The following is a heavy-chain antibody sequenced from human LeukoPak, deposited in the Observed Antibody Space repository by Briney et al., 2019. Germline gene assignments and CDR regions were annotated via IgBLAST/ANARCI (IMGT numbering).Heavy chain of an antibody. CDR3: ASAVKYCSSTSCKLGYYGMDV. Sequence: ASVKVSCKASGYTFTSYAISWVRQAPGQGLEWMGRIIPILGIANYAQKFQGRVTITADKSTSTAYMELSSLRSEDTAVYYCASAVKYCSSTSCKLGYYGMDVWGQGTTVTVSS. V-gene: IGHV1-69*04. CDR2: IIPILGIA. CDR1: GYTFTSYA. J-gene: IGHJ6*02. D-gene: IGHD2-2*01.